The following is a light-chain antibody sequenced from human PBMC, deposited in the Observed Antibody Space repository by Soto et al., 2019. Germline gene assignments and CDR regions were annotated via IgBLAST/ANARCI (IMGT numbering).Light chain of an antibody. J-gene: IGKJ1*01. CDR3: QKYNNAPRT. Sequence: DIQMTQSPSSLSASVGDKVTITCRASRGISNYLAWYQQKPGQVPNLLIYAASTLQSGVPSRFSGSGSGTDFTLTISSLRPEDVATYYCQKYNNAPRTFGQGTKVEI. CDR2: AAS. CDR1: RGISNY. V-gene: IGKV1-27*01.